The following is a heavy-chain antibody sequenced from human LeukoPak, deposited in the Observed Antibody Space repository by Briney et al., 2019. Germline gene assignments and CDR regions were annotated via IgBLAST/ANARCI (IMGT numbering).Heavy chain of an antibody. CDR1: GFTFISYW. V-gene: IGHV3-7*01. J-gene: IGHJ4*02. CDR3: ARDQWWQFIAVAITSYFDC. D-gene: IGHD6-19*01. Sequence: GGSLRLSCAASGFTFISYWMKWVRQAPGKGLEWVASIKGDGSEKYYVDSVKGRFTISRDNAKNALYLQMNSLRAEDTAVYYCARDQWWQFIAVAITSYFDCWGLGTLVTVSS. CDR2: IKGDGSEK.